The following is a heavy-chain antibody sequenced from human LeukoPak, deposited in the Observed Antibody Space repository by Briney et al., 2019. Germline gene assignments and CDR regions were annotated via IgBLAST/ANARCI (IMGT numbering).Heavy chain of an antibody. CDR3: ATDISGYSSGWYGDY. J-gene: IGHJ4*02. CDR1: GLTFSSHW. Sequence: GGSLRLSCAASGLTFSSHWMHWVRQAPGKGLEWVAVISYDGSNKYYADSVKGRFTISRDNSKNTLYLQMNSLRAEDTAVYYCATDISGYSSGWYGDYWGQGTLVTVSS. V-gene: IGHV3-30*03. D-gene: IGHD6-19*01. CDR2: ISYDGSNK.